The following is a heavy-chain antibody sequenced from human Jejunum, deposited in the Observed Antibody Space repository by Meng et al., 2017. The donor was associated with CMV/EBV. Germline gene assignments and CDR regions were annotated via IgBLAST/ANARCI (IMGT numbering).Heavy chain of an antibody. Sequence: SCAASGFSFITYCTGWVRQASGKGLGWVANMNTDGRQKYYVDSVKGRFTLSRDNAKNSLYLQMNSLSAEDTAVYYCARDRGGKAVWGQGTTVTVSS. D-gene: IGHD3-16*01. CDR3: ARDRGGKAV. V-gene: IGHV3-7*01. J-gene: IGHJ6*02. CDR1: GFSFITYC. CDR2: MNTDGRQK.